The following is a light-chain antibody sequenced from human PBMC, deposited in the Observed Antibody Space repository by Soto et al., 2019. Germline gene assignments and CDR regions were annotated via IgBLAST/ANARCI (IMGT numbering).Light chain of an antibody. V-gene: IGKV3D-15*02. CDR2: GAS. J-gene: IGKJ1*01. CDR3: QQDYNLPIT. CDR1: QSVSRH. Sequence: IEMTQSPATLSVSPGERATLSCRASQSVSRHLAWYQQRPGQAPRLLIYGASTRATGIPARFSGSGRGSGTDFTLTISSLQPEDFAVYYCQQDYNLPITFGQGTKVDIK.